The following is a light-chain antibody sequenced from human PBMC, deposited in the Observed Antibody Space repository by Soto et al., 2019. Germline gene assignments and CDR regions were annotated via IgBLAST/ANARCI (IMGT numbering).Light chain of an antibody. CDR2: EAS. Sequence: EIVLTQSPGTLSLSPGERANLSCRASQSVSASYLAWYQQKPGQSPRLVIYEASSRATGIPDRFSGSGSGTDFTLTINRLEPEDFAVYFSQQYGGSPPGYIFGQGTKLEIK. CDR3: QQYGGSPPGYI. CDR1: QSVSASY. V-gene: IGKV3-20*01. J-gene: IGKJ2*01.